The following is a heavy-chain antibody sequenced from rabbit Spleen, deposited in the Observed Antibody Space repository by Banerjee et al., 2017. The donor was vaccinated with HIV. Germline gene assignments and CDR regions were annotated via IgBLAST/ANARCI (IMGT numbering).Heavy chain of an antibody. CDR2: IASGSSGST. D-gene: IGHD8-1*01. V-gene: IGHV1S40*01. CDR3: ARDAGTSFSTYGMDL. Sequence: QSLEESGGDLVKPGASLTLTCTASGFSFSSRYYMCWVRQAPGKGLEWIACIASGSSGSTYSATWAKGRFTISKTSSTTVTLQMASLTAADTATYFCARDAGTSFSTYGMDLWGPGTLVTVS. CDR1: GFSFSSRYY. J-gene: IGHJ6*01.